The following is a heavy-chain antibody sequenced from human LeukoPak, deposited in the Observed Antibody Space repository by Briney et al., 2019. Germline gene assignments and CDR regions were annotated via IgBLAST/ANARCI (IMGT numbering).Heavy chain of an antibody. CDR1: GFTFSNFG. Sequence: QPGGSLRLSGAASGFTFSNFGMNWVRQAPGKGLEWVASIKQDGSETDYVDSVKGRFTISRANAKTSLDLQMNSLRAEDTAVYYCARDYDWGQGTLVTVSS. J-gene: IGHJ4*02. D-gene: IGHD3-16*01. CDR3: ARDYD. V-gene: IGHV3-7*04. CDR2: IKQDGSET.